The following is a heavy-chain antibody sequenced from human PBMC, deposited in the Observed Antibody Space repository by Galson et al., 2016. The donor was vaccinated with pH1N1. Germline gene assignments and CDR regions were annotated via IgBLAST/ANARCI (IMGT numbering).Heavy chain of an antibody. D-gene: IGHD3-10*01. CDR2: IDPSGVTT. V-gene: IGHV1-46*01. Sequence: SVKVSCKASGYTFSSFYMHWVRQAPGQGYEWMGIIDPSGVTTIYAQKFQGRVTLTRDTSTRTVYMELTSLRSEDTAVYYCARDAGSYYGYFDYWGQGTLVTVSS. CDR3: ARDAGSYYGYFDY. CDR1: GYTFSSFY. J-gene: IGHJ4*02.